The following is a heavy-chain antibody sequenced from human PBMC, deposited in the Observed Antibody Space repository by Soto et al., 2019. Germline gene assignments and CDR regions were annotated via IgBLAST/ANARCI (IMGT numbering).Heavy chain of an antibody. D-gene: IGHD4-17*01. CDR2: ISGSGGST. J-gene: IGHJ4*02. CDR1: GFTFSSYA. V-gene: IGHV3-23*01. CDR3: AKGPLCYGDVSIYFDY. Sequence: GGSLRLSCAASGFTFSSYAMSWVRQAPGKGLEWVSAISGSGGSTYYADSVKGRFTISRDNSKNTLYLQMNSLRTEDTAVYYCAKGPLCYGDVSIYFDYWGQGTLVTVSS.